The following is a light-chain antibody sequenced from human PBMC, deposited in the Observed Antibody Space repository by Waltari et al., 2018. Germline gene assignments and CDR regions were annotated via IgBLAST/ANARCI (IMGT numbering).Light chain of an antibody. CDR3: QQSYYAPWT. V-gene: IGKV1-39*01. J-gene: IGKJ1*01. Sequence: DIQMTQSPSSLSASVGDSVTITCRVSQSITSSLNWYQQKPAKAPKLLIHTVSSLQIGVPSRFSGSGSGTDFTLTISSLQPEDFATYSCQQSYYAPWTFGQGTKVEIK. CDR2: TVS. CDR1: QSITSS.